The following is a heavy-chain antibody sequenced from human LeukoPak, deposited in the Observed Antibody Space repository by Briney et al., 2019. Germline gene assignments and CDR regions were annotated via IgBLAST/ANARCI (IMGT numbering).Heavy chain of an antibody. CDR2: IYSDGST. Sequence: PGGSLRLSCAVSGFTVRSNYMNWVRQAPGKGLEWVSIIYSDGSTYCADSVKGRFTISRDNSRNTLYFQMNSLRAEDTAVYYCARGGDTSGSPFDYWGQGTLVTVSS. CDR1: GFTVRSNY. D-gene: IGHD6-19*01. CDR3: ARGGDTSGSPFDY. J-gene: IGHJ4*02. V-gene: IGHV3-53*01.